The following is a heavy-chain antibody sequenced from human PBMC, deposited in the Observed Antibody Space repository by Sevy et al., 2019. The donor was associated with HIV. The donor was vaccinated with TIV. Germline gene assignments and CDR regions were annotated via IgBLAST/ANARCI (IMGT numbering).Heavy chain of an antibody. V-gene: IGHV4-34*01. Sequence: SETLSLTCAVYGGSFSGYYWSWIRQPPGKGLEWIGEINHSGSTNYNPSLKSRVTISVDTSKNQFSLKLSSVTAADTAVYYCARRGSGGPTVTTRRRAFDIWGQGTMVTVSS. CDR1: GGSFSGYY. J-gene: IGHJ3*02. CDR2: INHSGST. CDR3: ARRGSGGPTVTTRRRAFDI. D-gene: IGHD4-17*01.